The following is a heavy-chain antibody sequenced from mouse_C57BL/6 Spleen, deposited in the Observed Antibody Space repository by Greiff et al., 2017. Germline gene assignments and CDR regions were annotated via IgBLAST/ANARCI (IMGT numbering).Heavy chain of an antibody. CDR1: GYTFTDYN. CDR3: ARNDGYSGAY. Sequence: EVQLQQSGPELVKPGASVKIPCKASGYTFTDYNMDWVKQSHGKSLEWIGDINPNNGGTIYNQKFKGKATLTVDKSSSTAYMGLRSLASEDTAVYYCARNDGYSGAYWGQGTLVTVAA. CDR2: INPNNGGT. D-gene: IGHD2-3*01. V-gene: IGHV1-18*01. J-gene: IGHJ3*01.